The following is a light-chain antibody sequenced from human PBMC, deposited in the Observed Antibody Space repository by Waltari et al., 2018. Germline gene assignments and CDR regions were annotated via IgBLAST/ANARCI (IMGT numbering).Light chain of an antibody. CDR2: DVS. V-gene: IGLV2-14*01. Sequence: QSALTQPASVSGSPGQSITISCTGRSSDIGSYTYVSWYQQHPDKAPKLIIYDVSERPSGVSNRFSASKSGDTASLTISGLQAEDEADYYCSSYTSSNTWVFGGGTKVTVL. J-gene: IGLJ3*02. CDR1: SSDIGSYTY. CDR3: SSYTSSNTWV.